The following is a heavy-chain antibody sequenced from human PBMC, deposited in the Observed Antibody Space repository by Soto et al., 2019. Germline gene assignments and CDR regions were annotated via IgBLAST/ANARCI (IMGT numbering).Heavy chain of an antibody. V-gene: IGHV1-69*01. CDR1: GGTFSSYA. J-gene: IGHJ6*02. CDR3: AISPGSGYSGYDTNYYYYYGMDV. Sequence: QVQLVQSGAEVQKPGSSVKVSCKASGGTFSSYAISWVRQAPGQGLEWMGGIIPIFGTANYAQKFQGRVTITADESTSTAYMELSSLRSEDTAVYYCAISPGSGYSGYDTNYYYYYGMDVWGQGTTVTVSS. CDR2: IIPIFGTA. D-gene: IGHD5-12*01.